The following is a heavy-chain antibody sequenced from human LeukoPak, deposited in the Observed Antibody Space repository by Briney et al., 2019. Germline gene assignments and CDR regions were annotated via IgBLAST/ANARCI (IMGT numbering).Heavy chain of an antibody. CDR1: GFSFSNYD. V-gene: IGHV3-48*04. Sequence: PGGSLRLSCAASGFSFSNYDMSWVRQVPGKGLEWISYISSSSDTIDYPDSVKGRVIISRDNAKKSLYVQMNSLRAEDTAVYYCARDLAYKYGSDSWGQGTLVTVSS. J-gene: IGHJ5*01. D-gene: IGHD3-10*01. CDR3: ARDLAYKYGSDS. CDR2: ISSSSDTI.